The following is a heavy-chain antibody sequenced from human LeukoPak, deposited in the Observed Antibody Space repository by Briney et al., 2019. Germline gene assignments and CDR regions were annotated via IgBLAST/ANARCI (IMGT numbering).Heavy chain of an antibody. CDR3: ARDGLVGWERSYLIDY. V-gene: IGHV4-39*07. Sequence: SETLSLTCTVSGGSISSSSYYWGWIRQPPGKGLEWIGSIYYSGSTYYNPSLKSRVTISVDTSKNQFSLKLSSVTAADTAVYYCARDGLVGWERSYLIDYWGQGTLVTVSS. J-gene: IGHJ4*02. CDR2: IYYSGST. D-gene: IGHD1-26*01. CDR1: GGSISSSSYY.